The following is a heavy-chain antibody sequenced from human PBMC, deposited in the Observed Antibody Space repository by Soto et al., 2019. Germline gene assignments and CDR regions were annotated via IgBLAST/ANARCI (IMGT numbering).Heavy chain of an antibody. V-gene: IGHV3-30*18. J-gene: IGHJ6*02. CDR3: AKVSDRHYAMDV. CDR2: IAYDGTNK. CDR1: GFTFNTYG. Sequence: GGSLRLSCAASGFTFNTYGMHWVRQAPGEGLEWVAVIAYDGTNKYYRDSVKGRFTVSRDNSKNTLYLLMNSLRPEDTAVYYCAKVSDRHYAMDVWGQGTTVTVAS.